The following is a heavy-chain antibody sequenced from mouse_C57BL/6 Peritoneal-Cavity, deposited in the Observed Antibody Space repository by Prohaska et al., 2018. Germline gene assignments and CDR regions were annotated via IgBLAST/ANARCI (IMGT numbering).Heavy chain of an antibody. CDR1: GYSITSGYY. J-gene: IGHJ3*01. V-gene: IGHV3-6*01. Sequence: DVQLQESGPGLVKPSQSLSLTCSVTGYSITSGYYLNWIRQFPGNKLEWMGYISYDGSNNYNPSLKNRISITRDTSKNQFFLKLNSVTTEDTATYYCAREAQGFAYWGQGTLVTVA. CDR2: ISYDGSN. D-gene: IGHD3-2*02. CDR3: AREAQGFAY.